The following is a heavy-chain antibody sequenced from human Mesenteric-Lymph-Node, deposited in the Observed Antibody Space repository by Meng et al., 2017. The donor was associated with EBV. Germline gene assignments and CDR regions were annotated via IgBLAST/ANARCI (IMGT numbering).Heavy chain of an antibody. D-gene: IGHD1-1*01. CDR1: GGTFSSYA. Sequence: QVQLVQCGGEVKKPGSSVKVSCKASGGTFSSYAISWVRQAPGQGLEWMGGIIPIFGTANYAQKFQGRVTITADKSTSTAYMELSSLRSEDTAVYYCARDRGLERNDGIDYWGQGTLVTVSS. V-gene: IGHV1-69*06. CDR2: IIPIFGTA. J-gene: IGHJ4*02. CDR3: ARDRGLERNDGIDY.